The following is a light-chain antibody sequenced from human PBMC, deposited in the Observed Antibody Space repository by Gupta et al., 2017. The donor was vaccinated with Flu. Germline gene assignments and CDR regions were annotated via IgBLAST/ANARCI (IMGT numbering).Light chain of an antibody. CDR1: SSDVGGYNY. Sequence: QSALTQPPSASGSPGQSVTISCTGTSSDVGGYNYVSWYQQHPGNAPNLMIYAVSKRPSGVPDRFSGSKSGNTASLTVAGLQAEDEADYYCSSYAGSNNFVVFGGGTKLTVL. CDR2: AVS. J-gene: IGLJ2*01. V-gene: IGLV2-8*01. CDR3: SSYAGSNNFVV.